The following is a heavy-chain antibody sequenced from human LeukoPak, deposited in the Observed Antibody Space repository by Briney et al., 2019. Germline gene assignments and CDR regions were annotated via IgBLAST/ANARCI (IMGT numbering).Heavy chain of an antibody. V-gene: IGHV4-4*07. J-gene: IGHJ4*02. CDR2: IYTSGST. D-gene: IGHD3-10*01. CDR1: GGSISSYY. Sequence: SETPSLTCTVSGGSISSYYWSWIRQPAGKGLEWIGRIYTSGSTNYNPSLKSRVTMSVDTSKNQFSLKLSSVTAADTAVYYCARDRSLTERYYFDYWGQGTLVTVSS. CDR3: ARDRSLTERYYFDY.